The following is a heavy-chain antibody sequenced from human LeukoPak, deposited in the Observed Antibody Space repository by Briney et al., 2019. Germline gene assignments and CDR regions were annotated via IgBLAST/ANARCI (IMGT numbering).Heavy chain of an antibody. J-gene: IGHJ4*02. D-gene: IGHD4-4*01. V-gene: IGHV3-23*01. CDR1: GFTFSSYA. Sequence: PGGSLRLSCAASGFTFSSYAMSWVRQAPGKGLEWVSAISGSGGSTYYADSVKGRFTISRDNSKNTLYLQMNSLRAEDTAVYYCARDDSRLNYASPFIDWGQGTLVTVSS. CDR3: ARDDSRLNYASPFID. CDR2: ISGSGGST.